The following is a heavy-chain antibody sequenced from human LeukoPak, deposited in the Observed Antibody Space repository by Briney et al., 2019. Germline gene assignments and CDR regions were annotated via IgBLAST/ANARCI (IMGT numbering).Heavy chain of an antibody. CDR3: ASRPRADMGPLDY. J-gene: IGHJ4*02. Sequence: GGALRLSCAASGFTFSSCAMTWVRQAPGKGLEWVASITGDGTRTYYTDSVKGRFTISRDNSKNTLYLQMNSLRADETAIYYCASRPRADMGPLDYWGQGTLVTVST. D-gene: IGHD1-14*01. CDR1: GFTFSSCA. CDR2: ITGDGTRT. V-gene: IGHV3-23*01.